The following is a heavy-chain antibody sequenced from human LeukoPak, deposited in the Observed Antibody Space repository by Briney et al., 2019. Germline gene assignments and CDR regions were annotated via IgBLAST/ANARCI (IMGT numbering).Heavy chain of an antibody. D-gene: IGHD3-10*01. J-gene: IGHJ5*02. CDR3: ARGPNGLLWFGELYPWFDP. Sequence: PSETLSLTCAVYGGSFSGYYWSWIRQPPGKGLEWIWEINHSGSTNYNPSLKSRVTISVDTSKNQFSLKLSSVTAADTAVYYCARGPNGLLWFGELYPWFDPWGQGTLVTVSS. V-gene: IGHV4-34*01. CDR2: INHSGST. CDR1: GGSFSGYY.